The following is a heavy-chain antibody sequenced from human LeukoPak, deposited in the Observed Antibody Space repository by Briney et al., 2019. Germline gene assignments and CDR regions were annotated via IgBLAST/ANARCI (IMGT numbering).Heavy chain of an antibody. D-gene: IGHD2-2*01. V-gene: IGHV4-39*01. Sequence: SETLSLTCTVSGGSISSSSYYWGWIRQPPGKGLEWIGSIYYSGSTYYNPSLKSRVTISVDTSKNQFSLKLSSVTAADTAVYYCASRGGVVVPVPFQHWGQGTLGTVSS. CDR2: IYYSGST. CDR1: GGSISSSSYY. J-gene: IGHJ1*01. CDR3: ASRGGVVVPVPFQH.